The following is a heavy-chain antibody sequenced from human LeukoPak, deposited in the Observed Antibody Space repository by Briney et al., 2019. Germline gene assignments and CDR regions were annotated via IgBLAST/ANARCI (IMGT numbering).Heavy chain of an antibody. J-gene: IGHJ5*02. V-gene: IGHV3-30*18. CDR3: AKDPSYGSGSYYNWFDP. CDR1: GFTFSSYG. Sequence: PGRSLRLSCAASGFTFSSYGMHWVRQAPGKGLEWVAVISYDGSNKYYADSVKGRFTISRDNSKNTLYLQMNSLRAEDTAVYYCAKDPSYGSGSYYNWFDPCGQGTLVTVSS. CDR2: ISYDGSNK. D-gene: IGHD3-10*01.